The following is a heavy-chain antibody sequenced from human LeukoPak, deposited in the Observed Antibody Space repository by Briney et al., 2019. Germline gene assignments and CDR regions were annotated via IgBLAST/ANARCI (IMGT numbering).Heavy chain of an antibody. CDR3: ARLRDYNNAFDI. D-gene: IGHD4-11*01. Sequence: SETLSLTCAVYGGSFSGYYWSWIRQPPGKGLEWIGEINHSGSTNYNPSLKSRVTISVDTSKNQFSLKLSSVTAADTAVYYCARLRDYNNAFDIWGQGTMVTVSS. CDR2: INHSGST. J-gene: IGHJ3*02. CDR1: GGSFSGYY. V-gene: IGHV4-34*01.